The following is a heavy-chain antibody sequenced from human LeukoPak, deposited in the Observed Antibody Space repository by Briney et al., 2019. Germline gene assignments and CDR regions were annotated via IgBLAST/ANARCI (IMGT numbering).Heavy chain of an antibody. V-gene: IGHV3-23*01. J-gene: IGHJ1*01. CDR2: ISSGGGT. CDR1: GFTFSSYA. CDR3: AKDFYGDKGRPFEYFQY. D-gene: IGHD4-23*01. Sequence: GGSLRLSCAASGFTFSSYAMTWVRQAPGKGLEWVSAISSGGGTYYADSVKGRFTISRDNSKNTLYLQMNSLRAEDTAVYYCAKDFYGDKGRPFEYFQYRGQGTLVTVSS.